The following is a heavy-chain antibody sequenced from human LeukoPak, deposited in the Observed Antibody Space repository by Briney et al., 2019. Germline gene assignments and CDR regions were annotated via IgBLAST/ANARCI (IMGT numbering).Heavy chain of an antibody. J-gene: IGHJ3*02. V-gene: IGHV3-21*01. CDR1: GFTFSSYS. D-gene: IGHD6-13*01. Sequence: PGGSLRLSCAASGFTFSSYSMNWVRQAPGKGLEWVSSISSSSSYIYYADSVKGRLTISRDNAKNSLYLQMNSLRAEDTAVYYCAREQQLTDYDAFDIWGQGTMVTVSS. CDR2: ISSSSSYI. CDR3: AREQQLTDYDAFDI.